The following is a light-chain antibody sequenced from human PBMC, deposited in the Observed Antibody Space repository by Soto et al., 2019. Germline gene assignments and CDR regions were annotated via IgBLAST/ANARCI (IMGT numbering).Light chain of an antibody. J-gene: IGKJ5*01. CDR2: GAS. CDR1: QSVSSN. CDR3: QQYDNWPIT. V-gene: IGKV3-15*01. Sequence: ILLAQGPATLSVSPGERATLAWRASQSVSSNLAWYQQRNGQAPRLLIYGASTRDTGIPARFSGSGSRTEFTLSFSRLQSEDFQVYYCQQYDNWPITFGQGTRLEIK.